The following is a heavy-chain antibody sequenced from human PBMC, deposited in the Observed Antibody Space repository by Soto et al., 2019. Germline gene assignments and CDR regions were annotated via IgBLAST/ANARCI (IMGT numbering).Heavy chain of an antibody. J-gene: IGHJ5*02. D-gene: IGHD6-19*01. Sequence: QVQLVESGGGVVQPGRSLRLSCAASGFTFSSYAMHWVRQAPGKGLEWVAVISYDGSNKYYADSVKGRFTISRDNSKNTLYLQMNSLRAEDTAVYYCARDIAVAVNWFDPWGQGTLVTVSS. CDR2: ISYDGSNK. CDR1: GFTFSSYA. V-gene: IGHV3-30-3*01. CDR3: ARDIAVAVNWFDP.